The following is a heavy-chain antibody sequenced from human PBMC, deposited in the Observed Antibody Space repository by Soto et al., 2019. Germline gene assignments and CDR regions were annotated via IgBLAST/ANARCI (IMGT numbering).Heavy chain of an antibody. CDR3: AREEGIAVAALDY. J-gene: IGHJ4*02. D-gene: IGHD6-19*01. CDR1: GDSVSSNSVS. Sequence: SQTLSLTCAISGDSVSSNSVSWNWTRQSPSRGLEWLGRTYYRSKWHYDYAFSVKSRVTINPDTSTNQFSLQLDSVTPDDTAVYYCAREEGIAVAALDYWGQGTQVTVSS. V-gene: IGHV6-1*01. CDR2: TYYRSKWHY.